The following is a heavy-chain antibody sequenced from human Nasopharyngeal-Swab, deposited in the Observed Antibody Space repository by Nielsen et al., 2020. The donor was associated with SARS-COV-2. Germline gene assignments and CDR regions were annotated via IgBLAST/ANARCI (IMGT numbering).Heavy chain of an antibody. CDR2: IYRSGTT. Sequence: SETLSLTCSVSGGSISSSSYYWGWIRQPPGKGLEWIGSIYRSGTTYYNPSLKSRVTISVDTSRSQFSLNLNSVTAADTAVYYCARDRASSWASEGAFDIWGQGTVVTVSS. V-gene: IGHV4-39*07. J-gene: IGHJ3*02. CDR3: ARDRASSWASEGAFDI. D-gene: IGHD6-13*01. CDR1: GGSISSSSYY.